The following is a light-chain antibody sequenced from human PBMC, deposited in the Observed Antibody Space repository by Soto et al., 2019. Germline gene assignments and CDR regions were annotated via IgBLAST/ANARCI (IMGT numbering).Light chain of an antibody. CDR2: DAS. V-gene: IGKV1-33*01. CDR3: QQYDNLPGT. CDR1: QDISNY. J-gene: IGKJ5*01. Sequence: DIQMTQSPSSLSASVGDRVTITCQASQDISNYLNWYQQKPGKAPKLLIYDASNLETGVSSRFSGSGCGKDCTFTISSQQHEDIATYYCQQYDNLPGTFGQGTRLEIK.